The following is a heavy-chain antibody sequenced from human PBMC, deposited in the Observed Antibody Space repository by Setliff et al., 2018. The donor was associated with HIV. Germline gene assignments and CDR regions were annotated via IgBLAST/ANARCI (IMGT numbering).Heavy chain of an antibody. V-gene: IGHV4-61*09. Sequence: SETLSLTCTVSGGSISSGTYFWSWIRQPAGKGLEWIGHIHTSGNANYNPSLNSRVTISVDTSKNHFSLKLSSVTAADTAVYYCACRYYDLWSNYYTGIPYWGQGTLVTVSS. CDR1: GGSISSGTYF. D-gene: IGHD3-3*01. CDR2: IHTSGNA. CDR3: ACRYYDLWSNYYTGIPY. J-gene: IGHJ4*02.